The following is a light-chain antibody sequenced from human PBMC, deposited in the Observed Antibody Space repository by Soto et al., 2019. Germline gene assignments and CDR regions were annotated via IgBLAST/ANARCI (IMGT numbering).Light chain of an antibody. V-gene: IGKV4-1*01. CDR3: QQYYRTPPT. Sequence: DIVMTQSPDSLAVSLGERATINCKSSQSVLHSPNNKNYLAWYQQKPGQPPKLLIYWASTRESGVPDRFSGSGSGTDFTLTISSLKAEDVAIYFCQQYYRTPPTFGQGTKLEIK. CDR1: QSVLHSPNNKNY. J-gene: IGKJ2*01. CDR2: WAS.